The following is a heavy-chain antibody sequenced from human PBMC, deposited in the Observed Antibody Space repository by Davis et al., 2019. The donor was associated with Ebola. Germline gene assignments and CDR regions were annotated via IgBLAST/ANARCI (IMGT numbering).Heavy chain of an antibody. J-gene: IGHJ4*02. CDR3: AKDQGIVVVTANDY. CDR2: ISGSGDST. CDR1: GFTFSNYA. D-gene: IGHD2-21*02. V-gene: IGHV3-23*01. Sequence: GESLKISCVASGFTFSNYAMSWVRQAPGKGLEWVSAISGSGDSTYYADSVKGRFTISRDNSKNTLYLQMNSLRAEDTAVYYCAKDQGIVVVTANDYWGQGTLVTVSS.